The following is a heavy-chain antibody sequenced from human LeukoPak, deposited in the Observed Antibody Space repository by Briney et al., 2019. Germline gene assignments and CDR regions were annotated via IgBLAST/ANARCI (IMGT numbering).Heavy chain of an antibody. CDR2: INPNSGGT. V-gene: IGHV1-2*02. CDR3: ARVNDSSGYTYFYYYGMDV. Sequence: ASVKVSRKASGYTFTGYYMHWVRQAPGQGLEWMGWINPNSGGTNYAQKFQGRVTMTRDTSISTAYMELSRLRSDDTAVYHCARVNDSSGYTYFYYYGMDVWGQGTTVTVSS. D-gene: IGHD3-22*01. J-gene: IGHJ6*02. CDR1: GYTFTGYY.